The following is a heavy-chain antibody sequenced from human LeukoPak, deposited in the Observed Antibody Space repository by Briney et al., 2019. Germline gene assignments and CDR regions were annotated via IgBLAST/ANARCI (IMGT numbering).Heavy chain of an antibody. CDR2: ISGSGGST. D-gene: IGHD1-26*01. V-gene: IGHV3-23*01. Sequence: GGSLRLSCAASGFTFSSYAMSWVRQAPGKGLEWVSAISGSGGSTYYADSVKGRFTISRDNSKNTLYLQMNSLRAEDTAVYYRATSGSYFLGDYYWGQGTLVTVSS. CDR3: ATSGSYFLGDYY. CDR1: GFTFSSYA. J-gene: IGHJ4*02.